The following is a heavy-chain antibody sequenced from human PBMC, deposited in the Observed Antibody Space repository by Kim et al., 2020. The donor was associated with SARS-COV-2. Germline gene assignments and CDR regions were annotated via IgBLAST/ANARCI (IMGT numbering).Heavy chain of an antibody. J-gene: IGHJ5*02. Sequence: ASVKVSCKASGYTFTSYYMHWVRQAPGQGLEWMGIINPSGGSTSYAQKFQGRVTMTRDTSTSTVYMELSSLRSEDTAVYYCARDNRMIVMSTDHWFDPWGQGTLVTVSS. V-gene: IGHV1-46*01. CDR1: GYTFTSYY. CDR3: ARDNRMIVMSTDHWFDP. CDR2: INPSGGST. D-gene: IGHD3-22*01.